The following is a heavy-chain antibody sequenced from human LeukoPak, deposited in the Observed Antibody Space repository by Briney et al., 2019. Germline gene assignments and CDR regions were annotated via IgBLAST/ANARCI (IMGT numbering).Heavy chain of an antibody. J-gene: IGHJ4*02. V-gene: IGHV3-66*01. CDR1: GFTVSSNY. CDR2: IYSGGST. CDR3: ARAVDFGDYYYAGHFDY. D-gene: IGHD3-22*01. Sequence: GGSLRLSCAASGFTVSSNYMSWVRQAPGKGLEWVSVIYSGGSTYYADSVKGRFTISRDNSKNTLYLQMNSLRAEDTAVYYCARAVDFGDYYYAGHFDYWGQGTLVTVSS.